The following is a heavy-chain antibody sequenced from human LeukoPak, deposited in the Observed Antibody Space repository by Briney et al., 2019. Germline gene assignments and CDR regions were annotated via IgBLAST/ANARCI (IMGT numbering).Heavy chain of an antibody. CDR3: ARVTMIVVVNWFDP. J-gene: IGHJ5*02. D-gene: IGHD3-22*01. CDR1: GGSISSYY. V-gene: IGHV4-59*12. CDR2: FYYSGST. Sequence: PSETLSLTCTVSGGSISSYYWSWVRQPPGKGLEWIGYFYYSGSTNYNPSLKSRVTISVDTSKNQFSLKLSSVTAADTAVYYCARVTMIVVVNWFDPWGQGTLVTVSS.